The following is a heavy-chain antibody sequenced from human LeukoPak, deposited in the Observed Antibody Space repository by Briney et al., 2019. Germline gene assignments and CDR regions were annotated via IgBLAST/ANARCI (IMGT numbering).Heavy chain of an antibody. J-gene: IGHJ3*02. CDR3: AKGRWGLTINNFDI. V-gene: IGHV3-21*04. D-gene: IGHD3-9*01. Sequence: GGSLRLSCAASGFFFSSFSMNWVRQAPGKGLEWVSYISGGSSFTYYVDSVKGRFTIYRDNSKNTLYLQMNSLGGEDTAVYYCAKGRWGLTINNFDIWGQGRMVTVSS. CDR2: ISGGSSFT. CDR1: GFFFSSFS.